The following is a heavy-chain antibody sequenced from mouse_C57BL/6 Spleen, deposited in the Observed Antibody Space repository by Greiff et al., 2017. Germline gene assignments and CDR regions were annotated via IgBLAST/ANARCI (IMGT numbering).Heavy chain of an antibody. Sequence: VQLQQPGTELVKPGASVKLSCKASGYTFTSYWMHWVKQRPGQGLEWIGNINPSNGGTNYNEKFKSKATLTVDKSSSTAYMQLSSLTSEDSAVYYCARWFYDGYYDYAMDYWGQGTSVTVSS. V-gene: IGHV1-53*01. CDR2: INPSNGGT. CDR1: GYTFTSYW. CDR3: ARWFYDGYYDYAMDY. D-gene: IGHD2-3*01. J-gene: IGHJ4*01.